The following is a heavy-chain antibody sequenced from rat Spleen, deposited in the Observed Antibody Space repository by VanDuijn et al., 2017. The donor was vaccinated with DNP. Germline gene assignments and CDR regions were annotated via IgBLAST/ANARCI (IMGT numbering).Heavy chain of an antibody. CDR1: GFTFSSYW. CDR2: INPDGGSS. V-gene: IGHV5-58*01. J-gene: IGHJ2*01. CDR3: TTDFERGY. Sequence: EVQLVESGGGLVQPGRSLKLSCVASGFTFSSYWMYWIRQAPGKGLEWVASINPDGGSSSYRDSVKGRFTISRHNAENTLYLQMDSLWSEDTATYYCTTDFERGYWGQGVMVTVSS. D-gene: IGHD1-11*01.